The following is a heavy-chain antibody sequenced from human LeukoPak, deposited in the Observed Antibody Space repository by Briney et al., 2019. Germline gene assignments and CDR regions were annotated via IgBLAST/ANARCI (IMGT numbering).Heavy chain of an antibody. CDR2: IRTDGHDT. V-gene: IGHV3-74*01. J-gene: IGHJ4*02. CDR1: GFSLTNHW. D-gene: IGHD3-10*01. CDR3: ARDLVAGSGSLDY. Sequence: GGSLRLSCAASGFSLTNHWMHWVRQAPGKGLVWASRIRTDGHDTSYADSVKGRLTISRDNAKNTLYLQINSLRDEDTAVYYCARDLVAGSGSLDYWGQGTLVTVSS.